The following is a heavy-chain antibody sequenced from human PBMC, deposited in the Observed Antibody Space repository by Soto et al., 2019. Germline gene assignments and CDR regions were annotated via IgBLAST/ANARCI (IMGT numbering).Heavy chain of an antibody. D-gene: IGHD2-2*01. Sequence: EVQLLESGGGLVQPGGSLRLSCAASGFTFSSYAMSWVRQAPGKGLEWVSAISGSGGSTYYADSVKGRFTISRDNSKHTLYLQMKSLRAEDTAVYYCAKFLVVPAAMRLDYWGQGTLVTVSS. J-gene: IGHJ4*02. CDR2: ISGSGGST. CDR1: GFTFSSYA. CDR3: AKFLVVPAAMRLDY. V-gene: IGHV3-23*01.